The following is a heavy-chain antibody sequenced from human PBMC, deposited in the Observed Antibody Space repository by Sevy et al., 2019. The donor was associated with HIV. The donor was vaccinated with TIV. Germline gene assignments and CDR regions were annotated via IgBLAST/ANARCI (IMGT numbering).Heavy chain of an antibody. J-gene: IGHJ4*02. CDR3: AREGQWSHPGDY. CDR2: IKEDGSEK. D-gene: IGHD2-15*01. CDR1: GFSFSSFW. V-gene: IGHV3-7*01. Sequence: GGSLRLSCAASGFSFSSFWMSWVRQSPGKGLEWVANIKEDGSEKYYVDSVKGRFTISRDIAKNSLYLQMNSLRAEDTAVYYCAREGQWSHPGDYWGQGTLVTVSS.